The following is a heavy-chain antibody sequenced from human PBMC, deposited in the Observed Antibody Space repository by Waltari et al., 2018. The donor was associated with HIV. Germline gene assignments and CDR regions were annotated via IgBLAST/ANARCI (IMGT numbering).Heavy chain of an antibody. CDR1: GYTFTSYA. CDR2: INAGNGNT. CDR3: ARDTVVVVAAKTAVGAFDI. V-gene: IGHV1-3*01. D-gene: IGHD2-15*01. J-gene: IGHJ3*02. Sequence: QVQLVQSGAEVKKPGASVKVSCKASGYTFTSYAMHWVRQAPGQRLEWMGWINAGNGNTKDSQKFQGRVTITRDTSASTAYMELSSLRSEDTAVYYCARDTVVVVAAKTAVGAFDIWGQGTMVTVSS.